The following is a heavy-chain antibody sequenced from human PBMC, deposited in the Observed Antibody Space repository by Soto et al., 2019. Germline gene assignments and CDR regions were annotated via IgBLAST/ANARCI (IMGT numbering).Heavy chain of an antibody. V-gene: IGHV4-34*01. J-gene: IGHJ4*02. CDR2: INHSGST. CDR1: GGSFSSYN. Sequence: QVQLQQWGAGLLKPSETLSLTCAVYGGSFSSYNWSWIRQPPEKGLEWIGEINHSGSTNYNPSLKSRVTISVDTSKNQFSPNLSSVTAADTAVYFCARGVAAAGVDYWGPGTLVTVSS. CDR3: ARGVAAAGVDY. D-gene: IGHD6-13*01.